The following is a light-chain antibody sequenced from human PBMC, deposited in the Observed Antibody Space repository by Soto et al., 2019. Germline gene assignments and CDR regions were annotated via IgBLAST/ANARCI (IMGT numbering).Light chain of an antibody. CDR1: QGINNY. Sequence: DVPLTQSPSFLSSSVGDRVTISCRDSQGINNYLAWYQQKPGKAPKLLIYVASILQSGVPSRFSSSGSGKQFTLTISSLQPEDFATYYCQQLNRYPYTFGQGTKVEIK. CDR2: VAS. V-gene: IGKV1-9*01. CDR3: QQLNRYPYT. J-gene: IGKJ2*01.